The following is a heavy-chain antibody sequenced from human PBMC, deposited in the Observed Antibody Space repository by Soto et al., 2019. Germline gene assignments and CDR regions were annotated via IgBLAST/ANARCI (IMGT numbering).Heavy chain of an antibody. CDR2: ISNDVRNI. CDR3: VKDTLGGMTPVFMPGPD. D-gene: IGHD2-2*01. CDR1: GLTFSTYG. Sequence: VQLVESGGGVVQPGRSLRLSCAASGLTFSTYGFHWVRQAPGKGLEWVAVISNDVRNIHYAESVEGRFTISRDNSKNTLYLQMNSLRPNDTAVCYCVKDTLGGMTPVFMPGPDWGQGTLVTVSS. V-gene: IGHV3-30*18. J-gene: IGHJ4*02.